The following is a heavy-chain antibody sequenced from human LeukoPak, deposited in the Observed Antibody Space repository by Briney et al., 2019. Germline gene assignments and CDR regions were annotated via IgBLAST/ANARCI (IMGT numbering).Heavy chain of an antibody. CDR1: GFTFSSYW. CDR2: IRQDGSEK. CDR3: ARNGNSYYYYMDV. Sequence: GGSLRLSCAASGFTFSSYWMSWVRQAPGKGLEWVANIRQDGSEKDYVDSVKGRFTTSRDNAKSSLFLQMNSLRAEDTAVYYCARNGNSYYYYMDVWGKGTAVTVSS. J-gene: IGHJ6*03. V-gene: IGHV3-7*01. D-gene: IGHD2-8*01.